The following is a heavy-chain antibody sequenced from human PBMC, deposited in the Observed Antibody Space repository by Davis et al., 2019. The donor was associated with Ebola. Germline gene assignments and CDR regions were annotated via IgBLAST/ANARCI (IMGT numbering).Heavy chain of an antibody. CDR3: AVLGAAARPLHYYYYGMDV. Sequence: ASVKVSCKASGYTFTSYGISWVRQAPGQGLEWMGWISAYNGNTNYAQKLQGRVTITRDTSASTAYMELSSLRSEDTAVYYCAVLGAAARPLHYYYYGMDVWGQGTTVTVSS. CDR2: ISAYNGNT. D-gene: IGHD6-6*01. V-gene: IGHV1-18*01. J-gene: IGHJ6*02. CDR1: GYTFTSYG.